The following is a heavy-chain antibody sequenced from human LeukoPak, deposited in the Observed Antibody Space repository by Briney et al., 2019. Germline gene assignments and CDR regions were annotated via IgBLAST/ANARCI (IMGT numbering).Heavy chain of an antibody. CDR2: IYSGGST. Sequence: GGSLRLSCAASGFTVSSNYMSWVRQAPGKGLEWVSVIYSGGSTYYADSVKGRFTISRDNPKNTLYLQMNSLRAEDTAVYYCARDVGALRVFDYWGQGTLVTVSS. CDR1: GFTVSSNY. CDR3: ARDVGALRVFDY. J-gene: IGHJ4*02. V-gene: IGHV3-66*02. D-gene: IGHD3-16*01.